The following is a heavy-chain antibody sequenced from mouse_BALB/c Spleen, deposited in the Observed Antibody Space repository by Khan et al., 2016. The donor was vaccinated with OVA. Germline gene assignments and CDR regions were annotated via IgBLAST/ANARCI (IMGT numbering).Heavy chain of an antibody. Sequence: EVQLQESGPGLVKPSQSLSLTCTVTGYSITSGYAWNWIRQFPGNKLEWMGYISYSGVTSYTPSLKSRISITRYTSKNQFFLQLNSVTTEDTATNYWARGNYYGYYVDYWGQGTTLTVSS. CDR2: ISYSGVT. D-gene: IGHD1-1*01. J-gene: IGHJ2*01. CDR3: ARGNYYGYYVDY. V-gene: IGHV3-2*02. CDR1: GYSITSGYA.